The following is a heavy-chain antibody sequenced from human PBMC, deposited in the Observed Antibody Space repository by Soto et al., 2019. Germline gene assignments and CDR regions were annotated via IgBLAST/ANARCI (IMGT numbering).Heavy chain of an antibody. CDR1: GGSISSGGYY. D-gene: IGHD6-13*01. CDR3: ARDRGGGPPWYC. J-gene: IGHJ4*02. Sequence: PSETLSLTCTVSGGSISSGGYYWSWIRQHPGKGLEWIGYIYYSGSTYYNPSLKSRVTISVDTSKNQFSLKLSFVTAADTAVYYWARDRGGGPPWYCGGQGPLVT. V-gene: IGHV4-31*03. CDR2: IYYSGST.